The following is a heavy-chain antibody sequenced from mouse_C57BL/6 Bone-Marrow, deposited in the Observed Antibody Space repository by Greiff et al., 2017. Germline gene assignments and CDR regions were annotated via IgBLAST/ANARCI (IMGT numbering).Heavy chain of an antibody. CDR3: ARKGRGGYYAMDY. CDR2: IYPRSGNT. J-gene: IGHJ4*01. D-gene: IGHD3-3*01. Sequence: QLQQSGAELARPGASVKLSCKASGYTFTSSGISWVKQRTGQGLEWIGEIYPRSGNTYYNEKFKGKATLTADKSSSTAYMELRSLTSEDSAVYFCARKGRGGYYAMDYWGQGTSVTVSS. CDR1: GYTFTSSG. V-gene: IGHV1-81*01.